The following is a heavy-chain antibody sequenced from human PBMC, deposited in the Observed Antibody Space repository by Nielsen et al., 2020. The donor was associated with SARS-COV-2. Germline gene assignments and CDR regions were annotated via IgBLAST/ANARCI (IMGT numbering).Heavy chain of an antibody. J-gene: IGHJ4*02. Sequence: GESLKISCAASGFTFSNYAMSWARQAPGKGLEWVSAISNGGGSTYYPDSVKGRFTISRDNSKNTLYLQMNSLRADDTAVYYCAHHSSTWPLDYWGQGTLVTVSS. CDR3: AHHSSTWPLDY. D-gene: IGHD6-13*01. CDR2: ISNGGGST. V-gene: IGHV3-23*01. CDR1: GFTFSNYA.